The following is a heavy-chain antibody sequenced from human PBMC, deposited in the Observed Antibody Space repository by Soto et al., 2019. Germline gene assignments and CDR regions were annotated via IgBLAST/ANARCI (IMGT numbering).Heavy chain of an antibody. V-gene: IGHV3-9*01. Sequence: EVQLVESGGGLVQPGRSLRLSCAASGFTFDNYAMHWVRQATGKGLEWVSGISWNSNNIDYVDSVKGRFTNSRDNVKNSLYLQMNSLRAEDTALYYCARGNYFDYWGQGTLVTVSS. J-gene: IGHJ4*02. D-gene: IGHD3-16*01. CDR3: ARGNYFDY. CDR2: ISWNSNNI. CDR1: GFTFDNYA.